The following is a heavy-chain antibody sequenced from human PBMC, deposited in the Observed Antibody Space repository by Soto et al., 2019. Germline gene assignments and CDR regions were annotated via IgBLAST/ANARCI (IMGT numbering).Heavy chain of an antibody. CDR3: ASSAVGATTAFDI. V-gene: IGHV1-69*01. CDR1: GGTFSSYA. J-gene: IGHJ3*02. Sequence: QVQLVQSGAEVKKPGSSVKVSCKASGGTFSSYASSWVRQAPGQGLEWMGGIIPIFGTANYAQKIQGRGTTTADESTSTAYMELSSLRSEDTAVYYCASSAVGATTAFDIWCQGTMVTVSS. D-gene: IGHD1-26*01. CDR2: IIPIFGTA.